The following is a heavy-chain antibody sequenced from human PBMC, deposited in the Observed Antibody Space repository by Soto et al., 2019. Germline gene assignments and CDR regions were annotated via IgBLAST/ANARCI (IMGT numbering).Heavy chain of an antibody. J-gene: IGHJ4*02. Sequence: EVQLLESGGGLVQPGGSLRLSCAASGFTFSSYAMSWVRQAPGKGLEWVSAISGSGGSTYYADSVKGRFTISRDNSKNTLYLQMNSLRAEDTAVYYCAKDPVKLVPAASLLSDYWGQGTLVTVSS. CDR1: GFTFSSYA. CDR3: AKDPVKLVPAASLLSDY. D-gene: IGHD2-2*01. V-gene: IGHV3-23*01. CDR2: ISGSGGST.